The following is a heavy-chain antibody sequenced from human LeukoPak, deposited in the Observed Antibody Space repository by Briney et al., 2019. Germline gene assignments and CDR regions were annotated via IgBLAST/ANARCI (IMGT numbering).Heavy chain of an antibody. J-gene: IGHJ5*02. Sequence: GGSLRLSCEVSGFTFSDAWMHWVRQAPGKGLEWAGLIKRKVDGETTDYAAPVKGRFTISRDDSRNTMYLQMDSLKTEDTAVYYCAPLYRFDPWGQGTLVTVSS. CDR2: IKRKVDGETT. CDR1: GFTFSDAW. V-gene: IGHV3-15*01. CDR3: APLYRFDP.